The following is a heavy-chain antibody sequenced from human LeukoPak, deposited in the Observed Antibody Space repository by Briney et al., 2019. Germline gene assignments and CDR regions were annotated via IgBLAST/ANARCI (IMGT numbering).Heavy chain of an antibody. J-gene: IGHJ4*02. CDR1: GFIFTNYW. CDR3: AREGWELHLGY. V-gene: IGHV3-7*01. D-gene: IGHD1-26*01. CDR2: INKDVIEK. Sequence: GSLRLSCTASGFIFTNYWMTWVRLAPGRGLEWVANINKDVIEKYYADSVKGRFTISRDNAKKSVYLQMNSLRAEDTAVYYCAREGWELHLGYWGQGTLVTVSS.